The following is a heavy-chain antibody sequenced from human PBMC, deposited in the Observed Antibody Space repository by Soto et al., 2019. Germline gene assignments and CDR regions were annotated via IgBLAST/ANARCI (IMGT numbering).Heavy chain of an antibody. Sequence: PGESLKISCQGFGYKFSTYWIAWVRQTPGKGLEWMGNIYPGDSEIRYSPSFEGQVTLSADQSINTAYLQWSSLKASDTAMYYCATFGATTGIGMDVWGQGTTVTVSS. D-gene: IGHD1-1*01. J-gene: IGHJ6*02. CDR1: GYKFSTYW. V-gene: IGHV5-51*01. CDR2: IYPGDSEI. CDR3: ATFGATTGIGMDV.